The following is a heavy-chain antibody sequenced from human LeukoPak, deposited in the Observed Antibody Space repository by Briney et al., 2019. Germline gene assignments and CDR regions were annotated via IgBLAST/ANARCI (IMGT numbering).Heavy chain of an antibody. V-gene: IGHV4-59*08. J-gene: IGHJ4*02. CDR3: ASAAVWLAFDN. CDR1: GGSISSDF. D-gene: IGHD3-16*01. Sequence: SETLSLTCTVSGGSISSDFWSWLRQTPEKGLEWIGCFYNSGTTNYNPSLRSRVTISVDTSKNQISLKLSSVTAADTAVYYCASAAVWLAFDNWGPGTLVTVSS. CDR2: FYNSGTT.